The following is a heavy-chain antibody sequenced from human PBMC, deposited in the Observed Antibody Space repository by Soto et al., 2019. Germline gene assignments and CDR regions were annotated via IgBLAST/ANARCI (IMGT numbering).Heavy chain of an antibody. CDR1: GGSFSGYY. J-gene: IGHJ6*03. Sequence: SETLSLTCAVYGGSFSGYYWSWIRQPPGKGLEWIGEINHSGSTNYNPSLKSRVTISVDTSKNQFSLKLSSVTAADTAVYYCARISASNYYGSGSYHPKNHGYMDVWGKGTTVTVSS. CDR3: ARISASNYYGSGSYHPKNHGYMDV. V-gene: IGHV4-34*01. CDR2: INHSGST. D-gene: IGHD3-10*01.